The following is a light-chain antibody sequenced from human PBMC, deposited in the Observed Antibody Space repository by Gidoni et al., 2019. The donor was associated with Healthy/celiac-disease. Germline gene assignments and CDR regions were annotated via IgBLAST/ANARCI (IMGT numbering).Light chain of an antibody. CDR2: GTS. CDR3: QQYGSSPPFT. Sequence: EIVLTQSPGTLSLSPGERATLSCRASQSVRSSYLAWYQQKPGKAPRLLIYGTSSRATGIPDRFSGSGSGTDFTLTISRLEPEEFAVYYCQQYGSSPPFTFGPGTKVDIK. J-gene: IGKJ3*01. V-gene: IGKV3-20*01. CDR1: QSVRSSY.